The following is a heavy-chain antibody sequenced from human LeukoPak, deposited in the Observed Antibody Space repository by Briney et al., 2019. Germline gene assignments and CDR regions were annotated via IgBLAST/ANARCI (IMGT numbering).Heavy chain of an antibody. CDR2: ISGGGGST. V-gene: IGHV3-23*01. Sequence: GGSLRLSCAASGFTFSSFAMTWVRQAPGKGLECVSSISGGGGSTYYPDSVKGRFTISRDNSKNTMYLQMNSLRAEDTAVYYCAGCSGSYPYYYYYMDVWGKGTTVTVSS. CDR1: GFTFSSFA. D-gene: IGHD1-26*01. J-gene: IGHJ6*03. CDR3: AGCSGSYPYYYYYMDV.